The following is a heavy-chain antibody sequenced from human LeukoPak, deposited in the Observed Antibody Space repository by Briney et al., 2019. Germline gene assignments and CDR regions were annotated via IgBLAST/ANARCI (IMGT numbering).Heavy chain of an antibody. V-gene: IGHV3-21*01. CDR2: ISSSSSYI. Sequence: PGRSLRLSCAASGFTFSSYSMNWVRQAPGKGLEWVSSISSSSSYIYYADSVKGRFTISGDNAKNSLYLQMNSLRAEDTAVYYCARDVTGYIDYWGQGTLVTVSS. CDR1: GFTFSSYS. J-gene: IGHJ4*02. D-gene: IGHD3-16*02. CDR3: ARDVTGYIDY.